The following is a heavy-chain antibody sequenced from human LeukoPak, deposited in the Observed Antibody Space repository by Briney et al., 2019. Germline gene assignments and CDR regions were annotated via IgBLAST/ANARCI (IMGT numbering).Heavy chain of an antibody. CDR3: ARHGTTGTNLNWFDP. CDR1: GGSISSGGYS. J-gene: IGHJ5*02. Sequence: SETLSLTCTVSGGSISSGGYSWSWIRQHPGKGLEWIGYIYYSGSTNYNPSLKSRVTISVDTSKNQFSLKVSSVTAADTAVYYCARHGTTGTNLNWFDPWGQGTLVTVSS. D-gene: IGHD1-1*01. V-gene: IGHV4-61*08. CDR2: IYYSGST.